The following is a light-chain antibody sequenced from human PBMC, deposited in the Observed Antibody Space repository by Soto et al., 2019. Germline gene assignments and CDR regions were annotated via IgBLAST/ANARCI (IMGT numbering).Light chain of an antibody. V-gene: IGKV3-11*01. J-gene: IGKJ1*01. Sequence: EIVLTQSPVTLSLSPGERATLSCRASQSVSSYLAWYQQKPGQAPRLLIYDASNRATGIPARFSGSGSGTDFTLTISSLEPEDFAVYYCQQYSNWPPWTYGQGTKVEIK. CDR3: QQYSNWPPWT. CDR2: DAS. CDR1: QSVSSY.